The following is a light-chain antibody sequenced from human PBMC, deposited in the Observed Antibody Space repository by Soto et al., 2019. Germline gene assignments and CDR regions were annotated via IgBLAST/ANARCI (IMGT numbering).Light chain of an antibody. CDR1: QGISSA. Sequence: AIQLTQSPSSLSASVGDRVTITCRASQGISSALAWYQQKPGKPPKLLIYDASSLESGVPSRFSGSGSGTDFTLTIISLQPEDFATYYCQQFNSYLRTFGQGTKVEIK. CDR2: DAS. J-gene: IGKJ1*01. V-gene: IGKV1-13*02. CDR3: QQFNSYLRT.